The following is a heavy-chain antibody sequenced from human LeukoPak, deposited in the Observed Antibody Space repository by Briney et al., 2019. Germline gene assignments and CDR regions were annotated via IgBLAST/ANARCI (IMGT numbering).Heavy chain of an antibody. V-gene: IGHV4-39*07. CDR3: ARVQTITFGGVIVIFDY. Sequence: SETLSLTCTVSGGSISSSSYYWGWIRQPPGKGLEWIGSIYYSGSTYYNPSLKSRVTISVDTSKNQFSLKLSSVTAADTAVYYCARVQTITFGGVIVIFDYWGQGTLVTVSS. CDR2: IYYSGST. J-gene: IGHJ4*02. D-gene: IGHD3-16*02. CDR1: GGSISSSSYY.